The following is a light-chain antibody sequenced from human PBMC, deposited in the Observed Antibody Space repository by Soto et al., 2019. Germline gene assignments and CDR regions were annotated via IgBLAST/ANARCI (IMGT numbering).Light chain of an antibody. CDR1: QSVRGSS. CDR3: QQYGSSPLT. CDR2: GVS. Sequence: IVLTQSPATLSLSPGERVTLSCRASQSVRGSSLAWYQQKPGQAPRLLIYGVSSRATGIPARFSGGGSGTDFSLTISRLETEDFSVYYCQQYGSSPLTFGGGTKVDIK. V-gene: IGKV3-20*01. J-gene: IGKJ4*01.